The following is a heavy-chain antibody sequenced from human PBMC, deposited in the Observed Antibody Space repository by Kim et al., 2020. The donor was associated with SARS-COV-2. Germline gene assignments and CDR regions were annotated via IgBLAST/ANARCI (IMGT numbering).Heavy chain of an antibody. CDR3: ARGRPMDV. CDR2: GTT. J-gene: IGHJ6*03. Sequence: GTTRYHQQFQGRVTMTRDTSTSTVYMELSSLRSEDTAMYYCARGRPMDVWGKGTTVTVSS. V-gene: IGHV1-46*01.